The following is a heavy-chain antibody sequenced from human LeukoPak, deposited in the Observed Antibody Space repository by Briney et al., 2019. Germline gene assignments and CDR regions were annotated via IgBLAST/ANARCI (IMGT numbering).Heavy chain of an antibody. V-gene: IGHV4-59*01. CDR3: ARDYAFDI. J-gene: IGHJ3*02. Sequence: SETLSLTCAVSGDSISSYYWSWIRQPPGKGLEWIGCIYYSGNTNYNPSLKSRVTISIDTSKNQFSLKLSSVTAADTAVYYCARDYAFDIWGQGTMVTVSS. CDR1: GDSISSYY. CDR2: IYYSGNT.